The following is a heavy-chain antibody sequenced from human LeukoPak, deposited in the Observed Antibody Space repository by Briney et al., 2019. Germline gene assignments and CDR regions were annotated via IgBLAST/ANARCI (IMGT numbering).Heavy chain of an antibody. J-gene: IGHJ3*02. D-gene: IGHD2-8*01. CDR1: GGSFSGYY. Sequence: KPSETLSLTCAVYGGSFSGYYWSWIRQPPGKGLEWIGEINHSGSTNYNPSLKSRVTISVDTSKNQFSLKLSSVTAADTAVYYCARRKWWRDKDAFDIWGQGTMVTVSS. V-gene: IGHV4-34*01. CDR3: ARRKWWRDKDAFDI. CDR2: INHSGST.